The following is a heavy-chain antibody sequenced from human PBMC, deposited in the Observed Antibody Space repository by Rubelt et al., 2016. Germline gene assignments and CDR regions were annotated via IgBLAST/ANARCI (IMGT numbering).Heavy chain of an antibody. CDR3: ARTEYDFWSGQQSRYFDY. V-gene: IGHV2-70*15. CDR1: GFSLSTSGMC. J-gene: IGHJ4*02. Sequence: QVTLRESGPALVKPTQTLTLTCTFSGFSLSTSGMCVSWIRQPPGKALEWLARIDWDDDKYYSTSLKTRLTISKETSKNQVVLTMTNMDPVDTATYYCARTEYDFWSGQQSRYFDYWGQGTLVTVSS. D-gene: IGHD3-3*01. CDR2: IDWDDDK.